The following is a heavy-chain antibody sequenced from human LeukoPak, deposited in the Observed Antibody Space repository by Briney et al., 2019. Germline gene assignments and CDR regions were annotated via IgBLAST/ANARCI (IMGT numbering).Heavy chain of an antibody. CDR1: GGTFSSYA. D-gene: IGHD2-2*01. CDR3: ARGNRYCSSTSCYNWFDP. V-gene: IGHV1-69*01. Sequence: SVKVSFKASGGTFSSYAISWVRQAPGQGLEWMGGIIPIFGTANYAQKFQGRVTITADESTSTAYMELSSLRSEDTAVYYCARGNRYCSSTSCYNWFDPWGQGTLVTVSS. CDR2: IIPIFGTA. J-gene: IGHJ5*02.